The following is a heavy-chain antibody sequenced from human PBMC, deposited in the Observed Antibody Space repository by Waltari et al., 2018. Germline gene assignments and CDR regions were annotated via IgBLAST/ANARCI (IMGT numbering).Heavy chain of an antibody. CDR3: AKPFYNWDDPLDS. V-gene: IGHV3-23*01. Sequence: EVQLLESGGGLVQPGGSLRRSCGVSGFPFNSYSINWVRRAPVPGLQWVAAITIGDATDYADSVKGRFTISRDTSKDTVYLQMNSLRADDTAVYYCAKPFYNWDDPLDSWGQGTLVTVSS. D-gene: IGHD1-20*01. CDR1: GFPFNSYS. CDR2: ITIGDAT. J-gene: IGHJ5*01.